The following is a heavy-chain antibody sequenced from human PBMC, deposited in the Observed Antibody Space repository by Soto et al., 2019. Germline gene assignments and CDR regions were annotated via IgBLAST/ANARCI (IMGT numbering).Heavy chain of an antibody. CDR3: ARESRPIAAAGKSDAFDI. D-gene: IGHD6-13*01. CDR1: GGSISSYY. J-gene: IGHJ3*02. V-gene: IGHV4-59*01. CDR2: IYYSGST. Sequence: QVQLQESGPGLVKPSETLSLTCTVSGGSISSYYWSWIRQPPGKGLEWIGYIYYSGSTNYNPSLKSRVTISVDTSKNHFSLKLSSVTAADTAVYYCARESRPIAAAGKSDAFDIWGQGTMVTVSS.